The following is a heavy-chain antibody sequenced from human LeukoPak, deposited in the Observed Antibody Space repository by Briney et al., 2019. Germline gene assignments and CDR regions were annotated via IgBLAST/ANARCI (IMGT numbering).Heavy chain of an antibody. CDR3: TTGRPSRYADWLATHNWFDP. J-gene: IGHJ5*02. Sequence: ASVKVSCKASGYTFTSYAMHWVRQAPGQRLEWMGWINAGNGNTKYSQKFQGRVTMTEDTSTDTAYMELSSLRSEDTAVYYCTTGRPSRYADWLATHNWFDPWGQGTLVTVSS. V-gene: IGHV1-3*01. CDR1: GYTFTSYA. D-gene: IGHD3-9*01. CDR2: INAGNGNT.